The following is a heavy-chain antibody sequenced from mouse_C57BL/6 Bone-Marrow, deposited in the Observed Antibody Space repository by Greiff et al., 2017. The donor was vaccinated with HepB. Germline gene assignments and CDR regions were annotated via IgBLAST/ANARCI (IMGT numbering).Heavy chain of an antibody. CDR1: GFTFSSYA. CDR3: TRDRTTVVAPYWYFDV. Sequence: EVQLQESGEGLVKPGGSLKLSCAASGFTFSSYAMSWVRQTPEKRLEWVAYISSGGDYIYYADTVKGRFTISRDNARNTLYRQMSSLKSEDTAMYYCTRDRTTVVAPYWYFDVWGTGTTVTVSS. V-gene: IGHV5-9-1*02. CDR2: ISSGGDYI. D-gene: IGHD1-1*01. J-gene: IGHJ1*03.